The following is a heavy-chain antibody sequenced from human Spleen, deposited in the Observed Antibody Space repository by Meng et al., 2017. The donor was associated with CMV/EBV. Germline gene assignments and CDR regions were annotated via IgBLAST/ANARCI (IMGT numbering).Heavy chain of an antibody. D-gene: IGHD2-21*02. Sequence: GESLKISCAASGVTFSTYWMSWVRQAPGKGLEWVANIRQDGSEKNYMDSVKGRFTISRDNAKNSVHLQMNSLRVEDTAVYYCARVTVMVTSWGACHSFDYWGQGTLVTVSS. CDR3: ARVTVMVTSWGACHSFDY. V-gene: IGHV3-7*01. CDR2: IRQDGSEK. CDR1: GVTFSTYW. J-gene: IGHJ4*02.